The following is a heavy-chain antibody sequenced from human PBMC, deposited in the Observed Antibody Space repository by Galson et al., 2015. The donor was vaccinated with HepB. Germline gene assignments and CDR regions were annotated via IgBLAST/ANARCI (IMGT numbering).Heavy chain of an antibody. J-gene: IGHJ4*02. Sequence: SLRLSCAASGFTFSSYGMHWVRQAPGKGLEWVAFIRYDGSNKYYADSVKGRFTISRDNSKNTLYLQMNSLRAEDTAVYYCAKWGSGSYYFDYWGQGTLVTVSS. CDR2: IRYDGSNK. V-gene: IGHV3-30*02. CDR3: AKWGSGSYYFDY. D-gene: IGHD3-10*01. CDR1: GFTFSSYG.